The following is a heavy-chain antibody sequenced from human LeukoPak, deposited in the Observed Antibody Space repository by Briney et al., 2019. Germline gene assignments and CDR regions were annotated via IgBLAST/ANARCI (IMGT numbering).Heavy chain of an antibody. CDR2: ISSSGSTI. CDR1: GFTFNSYE. D-gene: IGHD4-17*01. J-gene: IGHJ4*02. V-gene: IGHV3-48*03. CDR3: ARDAGGDYYFDY. Sequence: PGGSLRLSCAASGFTFNSYEMNWVRQAPGKGLEWVSYISSSGSTIYYADSVKGRFTISRDNAKNSLYLQMNSLRAEDTAVYYCARDAGGDYYFDYWGQGTLVTVSS.